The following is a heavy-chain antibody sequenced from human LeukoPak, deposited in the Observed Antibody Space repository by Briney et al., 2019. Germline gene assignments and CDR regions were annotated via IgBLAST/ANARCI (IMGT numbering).Heavy chain of an antibody. CDR2: IYYSGST. Sequence: PSETLSLTCTVSGGSIIAFYWSWIRQPPGKGLEWIGYIYYSGSTNYTPSLKSRVTISVDTSKNQFSLKLSSVTAADTAVYYCARGLDYYDSSGYHYHYYYYMDVWGKGTTVTVSS. CDR1: GGSIIAFY. D-gene: IGHD3-22*01. J-gene: IGHJ6*03. V-gene: IGHV4-59*01. CDR3: ARGLDYYDSSGYHYHYYYYMDV.